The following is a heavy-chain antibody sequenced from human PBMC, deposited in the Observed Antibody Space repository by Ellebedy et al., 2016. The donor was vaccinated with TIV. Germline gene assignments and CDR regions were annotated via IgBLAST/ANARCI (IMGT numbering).Heavy chain of an antibody. CDR3: VRGDSIVAEGHAKY. CDR2: ISSSGRSI. V-gene: IGHV3-48*03. Sequence: GESLKISCAASGFTFSSFEMNWVRQAPGKGLEWVSYISSSGRSIYYADSVKGRFTISRDDAKNSLHLQMNSLRAEDTAVYYCVRGDSIVAEGHAKYWGQGTLVTVSS. CDR1: GFTFSSFE. D-gene: IGHD6-13*01. J-gene: IGHJ4*02.